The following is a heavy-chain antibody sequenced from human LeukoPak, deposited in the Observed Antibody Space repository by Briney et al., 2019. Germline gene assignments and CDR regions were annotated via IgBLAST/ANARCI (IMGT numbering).Heavy chain of an antibody. V-gene: IGHV3-15*01. D-gene: IGHD5-18*01. Sequence: PGGSLRLSCAASGFTFSNAWMSWVRQDPGKGLEWVGRIKSKTDGGKTDYAAPVKGRLTSSRVDSKDTPYLQKDKLRADETAVYYCAKDQGIQLWLKYFQHWGQGTLVTVSS. CDR2: IKSKTDGGKT. CDR3: AKDQGIQLWLKYFQH. CDR1: GFTFSNAW. J-gene: IGHJ1*01.